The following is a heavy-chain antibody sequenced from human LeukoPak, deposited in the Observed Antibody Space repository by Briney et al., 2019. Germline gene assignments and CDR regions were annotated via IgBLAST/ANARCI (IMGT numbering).Heavy chain of an antibody. CDR1: GGSISSGGYY. Sequence: SETLSLTCTVSGGSISSGGYYWSWIRQHPGKGLEWIGYIYYSGSTYYNPSLKSRVTISVNTSKNQFSLKLSSVTAADTAVYYCARSSGYKGSSSEKGGPYYFDYWGQGTLVTVSS. V-gene: IGHV4-31*03. J-gene: IGHJ4*02. CDR2: IYYSGST. D-gene: IGHD5-18*01. CDR3: ARSSGYKGSSSEKGGPYYFDY.